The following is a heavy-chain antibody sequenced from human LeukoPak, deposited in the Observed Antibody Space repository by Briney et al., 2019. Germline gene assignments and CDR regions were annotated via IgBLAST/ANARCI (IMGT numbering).Heavy chain of an antibody. Sequence: ASVKVSCKASGYTFTEYYMHWVRQAPGQGLEWMGRINPNSGGTNYAQKFQGRVTMTRDTSISTAYMEQSRLRSDDTAVYYCASLPTYYYDSSGYYTDYWGQGTLVTVSS. J-gene: IGHJ4*02. CDR1: GYTFTEYY. CDR3: ASLPTYYYDSSGYYTDY. V-gene: IGHV1-2*06. CDR2: INPNSGGT. D-gene: IGHD3-22*01.